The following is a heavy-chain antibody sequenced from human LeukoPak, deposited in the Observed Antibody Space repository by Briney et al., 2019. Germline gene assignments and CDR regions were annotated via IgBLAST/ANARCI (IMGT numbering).Heavy chain of an antibody. Sequence: SETLSLTCTVSVGSISSSRYYWGWIRQPPGKGLEWIGSIYYSGSTYYNPSLKSRVTISVDTSKNQFSMKLSSVTAADTAVYYRARQRGYGDHGPQKFDYWVQGTLVTVSS. D-gene: IGHD4-17*01. V-gene: IGHV4-39*01. CDR1: VGSISSSRYY. CDR2: IYYSGST. J-gene: IGHJ4*02. CDR3: ARQRGYGDHGPQKFDY.